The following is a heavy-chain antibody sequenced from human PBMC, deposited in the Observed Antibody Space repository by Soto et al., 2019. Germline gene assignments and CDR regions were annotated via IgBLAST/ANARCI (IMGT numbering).Heavy chain of an antibody. V-gene: IGHV3-11*05. D-gene: IGHD6-13*01. J-gene: IGHJ4*02. CDR1: GFTFSDYY. CDR3: EREGPGNSIWYVDS. Sequence: PGVSLRLSCAASGFTFSDYYMSWIRQAPGKGLEWLSYISSSSTYTSYADSVKGRFIISRDNAKNSLHLQMNRLRAEDTAVYYCEREGPGNSIWYVDSWGQGTLVTVSS. CDR2: ISSSSTYT.